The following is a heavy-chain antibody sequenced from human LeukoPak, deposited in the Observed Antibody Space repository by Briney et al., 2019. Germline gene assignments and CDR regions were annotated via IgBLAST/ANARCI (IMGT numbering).Heavy chain of an antibody. CDR1: GGSISSYY. CDR2: IYYSGST. CDR3: ARGTEMATTLFEY. J-gene: IGHJ4*02. V-gene: IGHV4-59*01. Sequence: RASETLSLTCTVSGGSISSYYWSWIRQPPGKGLEWIGYIYYSGSTNYNPSLKSRVTISVGTSKNQFSLKLSSVTAADTAVYYCARGTEMATTLFEYWGQGTLVTVSS. D-gene: IGHD5-24*01.